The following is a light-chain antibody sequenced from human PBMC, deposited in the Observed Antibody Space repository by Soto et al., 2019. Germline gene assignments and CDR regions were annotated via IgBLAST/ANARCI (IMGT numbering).Light chain of an antibody. CDR3: CSYAGSRTDV. CDR1: SSNIGVYNL. Sequence: QSALTQPASVSGSPGQSITISCTGTSSNIGVYNLVSWYQQHPGKAPKLMIYEVNKRPSGVSNRFSGSKSGDTASLTISGLQAEDEADYFCCSYAGSRTDVFGTGTKLTVL. J-gene: IGLJ1*01. V-gene: IGLV2-23*02. CDR2: EVN.